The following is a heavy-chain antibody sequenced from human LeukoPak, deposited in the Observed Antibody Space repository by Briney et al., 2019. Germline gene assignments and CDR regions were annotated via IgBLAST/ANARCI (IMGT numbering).Heavy chain of an antibody. V-gene: IGHV3-23*01. D-gene: IGHD3-16*01. CDR3: AKQHTKSYTGHLGY. J-gene: IGHJ4*02. CDR2: ISGSGGST. Sequence: PGGSLRLSCAASGFTFSSYAMSWVRQAPGKGLEWVSAISGSGGSTYYADSVKGRFTISRDNSKNTLYLQMNSLRAEDTAVYYCAKQHTKSYTGHLGYWGQGTLVTVSS. CDR1: GFTFSSYA.